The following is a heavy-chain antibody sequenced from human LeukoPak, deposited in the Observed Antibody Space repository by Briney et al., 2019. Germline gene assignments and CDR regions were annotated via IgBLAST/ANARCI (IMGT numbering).Heavy chain of an antibody. CDR2: IYYTGTT. Sequence: PSETLSLTCTISGSISTYYWSWVRQPPGKGLEWIGYIYYTGTTDYNPSLKSRVTISVDTSKNQFSLRLSSVTAADTAVYYCAAGTFALDIWGQGTRVTVSS. V-gene: IGHV4-59*01. J-gene: IGHJ3*02. D-gene: IGHD6-13*01. CDR3: AAGTFALDI. CDR1: GSISTYY.